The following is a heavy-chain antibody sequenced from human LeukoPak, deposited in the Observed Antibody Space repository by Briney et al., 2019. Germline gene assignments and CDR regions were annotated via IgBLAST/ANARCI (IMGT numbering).Heavy chain of an antibody. CDR1: GFYFSSYA. V-gene: IGHV3-23*01. CDR2: IRGSGVSA. CDR3: EGDLNGNYVGVCYF. D-gene: IGHD4-17*01. J-gene: IGHJ3*01. Sequence: RGCLRLSCAASGFYFSSYAMTWVRQAPGKGLGWVSSIRGSGVSASYTDSVKGRFTVSRDNSKNTLYLQMISLRAEDTVFYYCEGDLNGNYVGVCYFWGPETLVTV.